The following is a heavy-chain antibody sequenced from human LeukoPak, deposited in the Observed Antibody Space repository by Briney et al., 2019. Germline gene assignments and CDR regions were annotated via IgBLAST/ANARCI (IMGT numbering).Heavy chain of an antibody. Sequence: PGGSLRLSCAASGFTFSTYAMIWVRQAPGKGLEWVSAISGSGEDTYYADSVRGRFTISRDNSENSLSLQMNRLRAGDTAVYHCARLSGTSGTSSCVLHYWGQGTLVTVSS. CDR3: ARLSGTSGTSSCVLHY. CDR2: ISGSGEDT. D-gene: IGHD1-1*01. V-gene: IGHV3-23*01. J-gene: IGHJ4*02. CDR1: GFTFSTYA.